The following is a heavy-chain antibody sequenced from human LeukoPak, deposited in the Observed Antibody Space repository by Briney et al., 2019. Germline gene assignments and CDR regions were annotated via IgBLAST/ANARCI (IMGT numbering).Heavy chain of an antibody. Sequence: ASVKVSCKASGYTFTGYYMHWVRQAPGQGLEWMGIINPSGGSTSYAQKFQGRVTMTRDTSTSTVYMELSSLRSEDTAVYYCARVIGATRVDYWGQGTLVTVSS. J-gene: IGHJ4*02. CDR1: GYTFTGYY. CDR2: INPSGGST. D-gene: IGHD2-15*01. V-gene: IGHV1-46*01. CDR3: ARVIGATRVDY.